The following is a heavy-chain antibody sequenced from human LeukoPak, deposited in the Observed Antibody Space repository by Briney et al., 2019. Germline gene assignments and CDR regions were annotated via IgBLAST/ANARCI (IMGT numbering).Heavy chain of an antibody. CDR3: AVAPCSGGSCHPFDY. CDR1: GFTFTSSA. Sequence: SVKVSCKAPGFTFTSSAMQWVRQARGQRLEWIGWIVVGSGNTNYAQKFQERVTITRDMSTSTAYMELSSLRSEDTAVYYCAVAPCSGGSCHPFDYWGQGTLVTVSS. CDR2: IVVGSGNT. V-gene: IGHV1-58*02. D-gene: IGHD2-15*01. J-gene: IGHJ4*02.